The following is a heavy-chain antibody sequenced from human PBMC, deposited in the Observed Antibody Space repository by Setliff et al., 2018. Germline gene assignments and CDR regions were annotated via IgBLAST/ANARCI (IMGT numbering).Heavy chain of an antibody. CDR1: GYTFTDYA. Sequence: ASVKLSCKASGYTFTDYAMHWVRQAPGQRLEWMGWINPGNGNTKYSQKFQGRVTITRDTSASTAYMELSSLRSEDTAVYFCARDRFYNSWSGTSITAPHDAFDIWGQGTMVTVSS. D-gene: IGHD3-3*01. CDR3: ARDRFYNSWSGTSITAPHDAFDI. V-gene: IGHV1-3*01. CDR2: INPGNGNT. J-gene: IGHJ3*02.